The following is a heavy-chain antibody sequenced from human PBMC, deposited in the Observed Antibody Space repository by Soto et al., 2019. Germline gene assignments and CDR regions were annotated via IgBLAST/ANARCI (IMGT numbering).Heavy chain of an antibody. CDR1: GGSFSGYQ. J-gene: IGHJ6*03. Sequence: QVQLQQWGAGLLKPSETLSLTCAVYGGSFSGYQWSWIRQTPGKGLEWIGEINDSGNINYNPSLRSRVTSLVATAKKQISVKLSSVTAADTAVYFCARGLILWFGELSRRGGYYYYVDVWGKGTTVTVSS. V-gene: IGHV4-34*01. CDR3: ARGLILWFGELSRRGGYYYYVDV. D-gene: IGHD3-10*01. CDR2: INDSGNI.